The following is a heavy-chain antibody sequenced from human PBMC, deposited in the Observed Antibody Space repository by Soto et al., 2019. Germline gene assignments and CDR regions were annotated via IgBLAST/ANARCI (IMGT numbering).Heavy chain of an antibody. CDR2: VSPGGDVS. D-gene: IGHD1-7*01. V-gene: IGHV3-23*01. J-gene: IGHJ3*01. CDR3: VRRAITETNNWGACDV. CDR1: GFTFSSFV. Sequence: GVSLRLSCAASGFTFSSFVMNWVRQAPGKGLEWVSTVSPGGDVSHYTDSVKGRFTISRDNSRRTLHLKMDSLRAEDAAVYFCVRRAITETNNWGACDVWGQGTVVTVS.